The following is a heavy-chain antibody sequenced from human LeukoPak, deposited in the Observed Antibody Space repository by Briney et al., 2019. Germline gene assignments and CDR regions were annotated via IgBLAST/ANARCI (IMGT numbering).Heavy chain of an antibody. CDR1: GYSISSGYY. CDR3: ARVYYGSGNSYYYYYYYMDV. Sequence: PSETLSLTCTVSGYSISSGYYWGWIRQPPGKGLEWIGSIYHSGSTYYNPSLKSRVTISVDTSKNQFSLKLSSVTAADTAVYYCARVYYGSGNSYYYYYYYMDVWGKGTTVTVSS. J-gene: IGHJ6*03. D-gene: IGHD3-10*01. CDR2: IYHSGST. V-gene: IGHV4-38-2*02.